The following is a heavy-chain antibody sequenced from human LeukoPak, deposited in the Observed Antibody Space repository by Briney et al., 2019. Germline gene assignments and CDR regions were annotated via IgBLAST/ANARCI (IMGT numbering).Heavy chain of an antibody. J-gene: IGHJ4*02. CDR1: GGSFSGYY. CDR3: AREGVVGAYGHFDY. Sequence: SETLSLTCAVYGGSFSGYYWSWIRQPPGKGLEWIGEINHSGSTNYNPSLKSRVTIPVDTSKNQFSLKLSSVTAADTAVYYCAREGVVGAYGHFDYWGQGTLVTVSS. CDR2: INHSGST. V-gene: IGHV4-34*01. D-gene: IGHD2-15*01.